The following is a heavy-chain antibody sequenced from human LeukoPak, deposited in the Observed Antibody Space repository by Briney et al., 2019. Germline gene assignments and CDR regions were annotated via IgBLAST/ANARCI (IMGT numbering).Heavy chain of an antibody. J-gene: IGHJ5*02. CDR3: AKHDCSGGSCYWFDP. CDR2: ISGSGGST. D-gene: IGHD2-15*01. V-gene: IGHV3-23*01. CDR1: GFTFSSYA. Sequence: GGSLRLSCAASGFTFSSYAMSWVRQAPGKGLEWVSVISGSGGSTYYADSVKGRFTISRDNSKNTLYLQMNSLRAEDTAVYYCAKHDCSGGSCYWFDPWGQGTLVTVSS.